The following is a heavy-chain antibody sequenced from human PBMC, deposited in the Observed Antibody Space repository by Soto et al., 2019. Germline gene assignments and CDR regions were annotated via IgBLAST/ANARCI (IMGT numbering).Heavy chain of an antibody. Sequence: EVQLVESGGGLVQPGGSLRLSCAASGFTFSSYSMNWVRQAPGKGLEWVSYISSSSSTIYYADSVKGRFTISRDNAKNSLYLQMNSLRDEDTAVYYCARRPENYYGSGGIDYWGQGTLVTVSS. CDR3: ARRPENYYGSGGIDY. V-gene: IGHV3-48*02. J-gene: IGHJ4*02. D-gene: IGHD3-10*01. CDR2: ISSSSSTI. CDR1: GFTFSSYS.